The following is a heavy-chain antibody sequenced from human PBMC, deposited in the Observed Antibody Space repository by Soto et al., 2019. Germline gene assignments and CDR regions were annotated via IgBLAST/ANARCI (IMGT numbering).Heavy chain of an antibody. Sequence: GGSLRLSCTGSGFSFFSCAMSWVRQAPGKGLEWVSTISGSGGHTYYADSVKGRFVVSRDNDKNTVYLHMSSLTGEDTAVYFCAKIEMGWFAHWGQGTQVTVSS. CDR3: AKIEMGWFAH. V-gene: IGHV3-23*01. CDR1: GFSFFSCA. CDR2: ISGSGGHT. D-gene: IGHD2-8*01. J-gene: IGHJ5*02.